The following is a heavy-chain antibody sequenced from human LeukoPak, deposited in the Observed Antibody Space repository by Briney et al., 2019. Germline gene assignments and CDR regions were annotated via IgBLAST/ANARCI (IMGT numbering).Heavy chain of an antibody. CDR1: GDSINNNNYY. D-gene: IGHD3-22*01. Sequence: ETLSLTCTVSGDSINNNNYYWGWIRQPPGKGLEWLSAIGGSGGTSYYADSVKGRFTISRDNSKNTLYLQMNSLRAEDTATYYCAKPHDDDSSGCLFDHWGQGTLVTVSS. CDR3: AKPHDDDSSGCLFDH. J-gene: IGHJ4*02. V-gene: IGHV3-23*01. CDR2: IGGSGGTS.